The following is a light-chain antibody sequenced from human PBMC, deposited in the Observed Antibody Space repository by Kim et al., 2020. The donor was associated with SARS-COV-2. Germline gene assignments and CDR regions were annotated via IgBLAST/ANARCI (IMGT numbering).Light chain of an antibody. CDR2: DVN. CDR3: CSHAGSYTWV. J-gene: IGLJ3*02. CDR1: SSDIGGYDS. V-gene: IGLV2-11*01. Sequence: QSALTQPRPVSGSPGQSVTMSCSGTSSDIGGYDSVSWYQHHAGKAPKLMIYDVNKRPSGVPDRFSGSKSGNTASLTISGLQAEDEADYYCCSHAGSYTWVFGGGTQVTVL.